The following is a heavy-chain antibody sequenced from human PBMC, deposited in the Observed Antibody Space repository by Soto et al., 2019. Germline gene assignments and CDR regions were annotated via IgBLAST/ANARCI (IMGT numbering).Heavy chain of an antibody. J-gene: IGHJ5*02. CDR1: GGSISSSSYN. CDR2: IFYSGSA. D-gene: IGHD3-3*01. CDR3: ARHRYYDSWGGSRWFDP. Sequence: QVQLQESGPGLVKPSETLSLTCTVSGGSISSSSYNWGWIRQSPGKGLEWIGSIFYSGSASDNPSLKSRVTMSVDTSKNQFSLKLSSVTAADTAVYYCARHRYYDSWGGSRWFDPWGQGTLVTVSS. V-gene: IGHV4-39*01.